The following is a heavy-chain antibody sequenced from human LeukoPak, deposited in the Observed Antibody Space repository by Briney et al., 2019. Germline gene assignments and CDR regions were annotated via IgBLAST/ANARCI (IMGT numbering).Heavy chain of an antibody. D-gene: IGHD2-21*01. Sequence: SETLSLTCTVSGGSIDSYYWNWIRQPPGKGLEWIAYIYYSGSTNYNPSLKSRVTISVDTSKNQFSLKLSSVTAADTAVYYCARHEFCGDECYYFDYWGQGTLVTVSS. CDR3: ARHEFCGDECYYFDY. V-gene: IGHV4-59*08. CDR1: GGSIDSYY. CDR2: IYYSGST. J-gene: IGHJ4*02.